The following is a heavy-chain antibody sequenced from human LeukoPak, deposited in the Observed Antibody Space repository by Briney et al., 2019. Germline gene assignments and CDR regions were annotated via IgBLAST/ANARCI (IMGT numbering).Heavy chain of an antibody. CDR2: INHSGST. J-gene: IGHJ5*02. V-gene: IGHV4-34*01. Sequence: SETLSLTCAVYGGSFSGYYWSWIRQPPGKGLEWIGEINHSGSTNYNPSLKSRVTISVDTSKNQFSLKLSSVTAADTAVYYCASKVVAASWFDPWGQGTLVTVSS. CDR1: GGSFSGYY. D-gene: IGHD2-15*01. CDR3: ASKVVAASWFDP.